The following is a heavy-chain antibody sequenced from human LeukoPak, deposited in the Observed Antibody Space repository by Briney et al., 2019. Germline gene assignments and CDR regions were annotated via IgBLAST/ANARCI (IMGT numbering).Heavy chain of an antibody. CDR2: IYPGDSDT. V-gene: IGHV5-51*01. CDR3: ARLTGTIFGLITTKGSYADY. CDR1: GYSFTSYW. Sequence: GGSLKISCKGSGYSFTSYWIGWVRQMPGKGLEWMGIIYPGDSDTRYSPSFQGQVTISADKSISTAYLQWSRLKASDSAMYYCARLTGTIFGLITTKGSYADYWGQGSLVTVSS. J-gene: IGHJ4*02. D-gene: IGHD3/OR15-3a*01.